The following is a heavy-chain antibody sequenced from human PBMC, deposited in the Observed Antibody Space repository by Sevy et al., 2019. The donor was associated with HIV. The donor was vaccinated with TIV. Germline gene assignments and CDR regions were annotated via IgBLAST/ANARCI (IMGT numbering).Heavy chain of an antibody. CDR1: GYTFTGYY. D-gene: IGHD2-2*01. CDR3: ARDPGDCSSTTCYRSMDV. Sequence: ASVKVSCKASGYTFTGYYMHWVRQAPGQGLEWMGWINPNSGGTKYAQKFQGRVTITRDTTISTAYMEVSRLRSDDTAVFYCARDPGDCSSTTCYRSMDVWGPGTTVTVSS. V-gene: IGHV1-2*02. CDR2: INPNSGGT. J-gene: IGHJ6*02.